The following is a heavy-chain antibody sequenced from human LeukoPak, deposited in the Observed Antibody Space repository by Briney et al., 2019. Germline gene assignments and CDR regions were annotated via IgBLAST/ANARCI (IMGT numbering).Heavy chain of an antibody. V-gene: IGHV6-1*01. CDR2: TYYRSKWYN. CDR3: ARGGQGDGYSADEAFDF. J-gene: IGHJ3*01. CDR1: GDGVSGNSTA. Sequence: SQTLSLTCAISGDGVSGNSTAYNWIRQSPSRGLEWLGRTYYRSKWYNDYAISVKSRITVNPDTSRNQLSLQLNSVTPEDTAVYYCARGGQGDGYSADEAFDFWGPGTMVTVSS. D-gene: IGHD5-24*01.